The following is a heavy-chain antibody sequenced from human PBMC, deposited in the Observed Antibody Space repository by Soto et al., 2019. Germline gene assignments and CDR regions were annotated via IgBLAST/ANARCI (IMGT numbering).Heavy chain of an antibody. V-gene: IGHV3-23*01. Sequence: EVQLLESGGGLVQPGGSLRLSCTASGFTFSSHAMTWVRQATGKGLEWVSGLSDSGGSTYYADSVKGRFTISRDNSMNTLYLQMNTLRAEDTAVYYCAKVSSSWYAGFFDLWGQGTLVTVSS. CDR3: AKVSSSWYAGFFDL. CDR1: GFTFSSHA. CDR2: LSDSGGST. J-gene: IGHJ4*02. D-gene: IGHD6-13*01.